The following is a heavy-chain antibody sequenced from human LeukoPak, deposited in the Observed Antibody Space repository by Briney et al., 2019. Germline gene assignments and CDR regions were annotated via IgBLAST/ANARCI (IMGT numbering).Heavy chain of an antibody. V-gene: IGHV3-7*01. CDR1: GFTFGSYW. Sequence: GGSLRLSCAGSGFTFGSYWMSWVRQAPGKGLEWVASIKRDGSEEYYVDSVKGRFTISRDNAKNSLYLQMNSLRAEDTAVYYCARVQVRFGETRFDYWGQGTLVTVSS. D-gene: IGHD3-10*01. CDR3: ARVQVRFGETRFDY. CDR2: IKRDGSEE. J-gene: IGHJ4*02.